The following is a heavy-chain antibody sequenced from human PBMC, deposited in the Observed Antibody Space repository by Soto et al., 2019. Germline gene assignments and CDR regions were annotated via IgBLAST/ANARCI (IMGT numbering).Heavy chain of an antibody. Sequence: XVMVSFSASGYTFTSYGINCVRRAPGQGLEWMGWMNPNSGNTGYAQKFQGRVTMTRNTSISTAYMELSSLRSEDTAVYYCARSGPGIWFDPWGQGTLVTVSS. CDR2: MNPNSGNT. CDR1: GYTFTSYG. J-gene: IGHJ5*02. D-gene: IGHD3-10*01. V-gene: IGHV1-8*02. CDR3: ARSGPGIWFDP.